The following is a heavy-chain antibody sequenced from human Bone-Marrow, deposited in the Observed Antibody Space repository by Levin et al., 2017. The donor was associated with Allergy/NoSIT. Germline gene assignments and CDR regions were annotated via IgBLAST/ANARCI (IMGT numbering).Heavy chain of an antibody. CDR2: IHPDTTT. V-gene: IGHV3-53*01. J-gene: IGHJ5*02. CDR3: ARAGVVAFGAYYADR. D-gene: IGHD2-15*01. Sequence: GGSLRLSCAASGFTVANNFMIWVRQAPGKGLEWVSTIHPDTTTHYEDSVMGRLTFSRDNSKNTLNLHLNSLRAEDTTVYYCARAGVVAFGAYYADRWGQGTLGTVSS. CDR1: GFTVANNF.